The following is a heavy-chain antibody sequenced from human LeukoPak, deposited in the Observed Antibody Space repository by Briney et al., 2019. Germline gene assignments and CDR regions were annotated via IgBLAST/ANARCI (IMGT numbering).Heavy chain of an antibody. CDR1: GFTFSRYW. Sequence: GGSLRLSCAASGFTFSRYWMTWVRQAPGKGLEWVANIKQDGSEIYYVDSVRGRFTISRDNAKNSLFLQMNSLRAEDTAVYYCARDSGSRGWELLSRFDYWGQGTLVTVSS. D-gene: IGHD1-26*01. CDR3: ARDSGSRGWELLSRFDY. J-gene: IGHJ4*02. CDR2: IKQDGSEI. V-gene: IGHV3-7*01.